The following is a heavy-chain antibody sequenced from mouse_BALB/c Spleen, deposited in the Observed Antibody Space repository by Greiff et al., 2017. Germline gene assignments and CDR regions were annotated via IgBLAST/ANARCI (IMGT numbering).Heavy chain of an antibody. CDR2: ISSGSSTI. V-gene: IGHV5-17*02. CDR3: ARSLTTALYAMDY. D-gene: IGHD1-2*01. J-gene: IGHJ4*01. Sequence: EVQGVESGGGLVQPGGSRKLSCAASGFTFSSFGMHWVRQAPEKGLEWVAYISSGSSTIYYADTVKGRFTISRDNPKNTLFLQMTSLRSEDTAMYYCARSLTTALYAMDYWGQGTSVTVSS. CDR1: GFTFSSFG.